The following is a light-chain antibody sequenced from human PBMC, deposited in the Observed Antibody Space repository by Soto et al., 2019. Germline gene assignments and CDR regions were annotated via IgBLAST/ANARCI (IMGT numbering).Light chain of an antibody. CDR2: GAS. V-gene: IGKV3-15*01. CDR1: QSVSSN. Sequence: EIVMTQSPAILSVSPGERATLSCRASQSVSSNLAWYQQKPGQAPRLLIYGASNRATGIPARFSGSGSGTEFTLTISSLQSVDFAVYYCQQYNNWPPMYTFGQGTKLEMK. CDR3: QQYNNWPPMYT. J-gene: IGKJ2*01.